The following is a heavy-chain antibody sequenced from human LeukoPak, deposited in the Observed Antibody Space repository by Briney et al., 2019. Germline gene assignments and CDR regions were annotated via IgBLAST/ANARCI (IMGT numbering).Heavy chain of an antibody. Sequence: SETLALTCALYGGSFTGYYWRWIRQPPGKGLEWIGEINHSGSTKYNPSLKSRVTISVDKSKNQFFLKLSSVAAADTAVYYCARAREFSSSSGRAYYFDYWGQGTLVTVSS. V-gene: IGHV4-34*01. CDR3: ARAREFSSSSGRAYYFDY. CDR1: GGSFTGYY. CDR2: INHSGST. J-gene: IGHJ4*02. D-gene: IGHD6-6*01.